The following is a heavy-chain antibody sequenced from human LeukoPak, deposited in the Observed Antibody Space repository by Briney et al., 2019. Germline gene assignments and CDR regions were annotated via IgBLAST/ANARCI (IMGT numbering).Heavy chain of an antibody. J-gene: IGHJ5*02. Sequence: SQTLSLTCTVSGGSISSGSYYWSWIRQPAGKGLEWIGRISTSGTTNYDPSLKSRVTISVDTSKNHFSLKLSSVTAADTAVYYCAREWWELLGNWFDPWGQGTLVTVSS. CDR3: AREWWELLGNWFDP. D-gene: IGHD1-26*01. CDR2: ISTSGTT. CDR1: GGSISSGSYY. V-gene: IGHV4-61*02.